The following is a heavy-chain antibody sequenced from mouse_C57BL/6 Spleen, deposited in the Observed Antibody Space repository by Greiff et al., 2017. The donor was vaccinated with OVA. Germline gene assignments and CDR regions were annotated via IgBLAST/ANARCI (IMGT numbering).Heavy chain of an antibody. CDR3: AREGYYYGSRWYFDV. J-gene: IGHJ1*03. CDR2: ISYDGSN. Sequence: LQESGPGLVKPSQSLSLTCSVTGYSITSGYYWNWIRQFPGNKLEWMGYISYDGSNNYNPSLKNRISITRDTSKNQFFLKLNSVTTEDTATYYCAREGYYYGSRWYFDVWGTGTTVTVSS. D-gene: IGHD1-1*01. CDR1: GYSITSGYY. V-gene: IGHV3-6*01.